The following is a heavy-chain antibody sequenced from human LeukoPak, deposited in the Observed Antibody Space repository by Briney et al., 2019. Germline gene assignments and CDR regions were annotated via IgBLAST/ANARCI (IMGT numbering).Heavy chain of an antibody. Sequence: GGSLRLSCEASGFMFSSYVMSWVRQAPGKGLEWVANIKQEGSEKYYVDPVKGRFTISRDNAKNSLYLQMNSLRAEDTAVYYCARDKSYGDSSDYWGQGTLVTVSS. V-gene: IGHV3-7*01. J-gene: IGHJ4*02. D-gene: IGHD4-17*01. CDR2: IKQEGSEK. CDR3: ARDKSYGDSSDY. CDR1: GFMFSSYV.